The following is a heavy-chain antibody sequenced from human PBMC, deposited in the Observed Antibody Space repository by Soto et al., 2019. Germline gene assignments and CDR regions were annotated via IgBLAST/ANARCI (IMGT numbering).Heavy chain of an antibody. Sequence: QVQLVQSGAEVKKPGASVKVSCKASGYTFTSYGISWVRQAPGQGLEWMGWISAYNGNTNYAQKLQGRVTMTTDTSTRTAYMELRILRSDDTAVYYCARYQTYYYDSSGYPLRTYYFDYWGQGTLVTGSS. CDR2: ISAYNGNT. J-gene: IGHJ4*02. CDR1: GYTFTSYG. CDR3: ARYQTYYYDSSGYPLRTYYFDY. D-gene: IGHD3-22*01. V-gene: IGHV1-18*01.